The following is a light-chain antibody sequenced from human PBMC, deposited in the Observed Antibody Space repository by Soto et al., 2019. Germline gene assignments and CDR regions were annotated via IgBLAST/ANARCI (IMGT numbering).Light chain of an antibody. Sequence: QSALTQPASVSGSPGQSITISCTGTSSDVGGYNYVSWYQQHPGKAPKLMIYEVSNRPSGVSNRFSGSKSGNTASLTISGLQAEDEADYYCSSYTSSSTFRYVFGTGTKLTV. CDR1: SSDVGGYNY. J-gene: IGLJ1*01. CDR2: EVS. CDR3: SSYTSSSTFRYV. V-gene: IGLV2-14*01.